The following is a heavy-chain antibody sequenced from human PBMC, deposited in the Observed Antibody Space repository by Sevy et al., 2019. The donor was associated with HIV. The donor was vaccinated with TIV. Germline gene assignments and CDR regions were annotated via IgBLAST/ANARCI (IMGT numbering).Heavy chain of an antibody. D-gene: IGHD3-3*01. V-gene: IGHV3-23*01. CDR2: ISGSGYAT. CDR3: AKDRVTVFGVVVTFDS. CDR1: GFTFDSYA. Sequence: EGSLRLSCAASGFTFDSYAMHWVRQVAGKGLEWVSTISGSGYATYYADSVKGRFIISRDTSRNTLYLQMNSLRVEDSAVYFCAKDRVTVFGVVVTFDSWGQGTLVTVSS. J-gene: IGHJ4*02.